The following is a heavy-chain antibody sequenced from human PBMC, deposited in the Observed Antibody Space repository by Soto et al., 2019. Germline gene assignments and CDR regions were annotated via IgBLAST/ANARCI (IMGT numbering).Heavy chain of an antibody. CDR2: MNPNSGNT. D-gene: IGHD2-15*01. CDR3: ARECSGGSCYSGAVASDI. CDR1: GYTFTSYD. Sequence: ASVKVSCKASGYTFTSYDINWVRQATGQGLEWMGWMNPNSGNTGYAQKFQGRVTMTRNTSISTAYMELSSLRSEDTAVYYCARECSGGSCYSGAVASDIWGQGTMVTVSS. V-gene: IGHV1-8*01. J-gene: IGHJ3*02.